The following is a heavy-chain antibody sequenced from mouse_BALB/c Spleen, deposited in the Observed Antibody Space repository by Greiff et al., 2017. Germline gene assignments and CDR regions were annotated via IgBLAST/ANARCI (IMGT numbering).Heavy chain of an antibody. V-gene: IGHV5-4*02. CDR2: ISDGGSYT. J-gene: IGHJ3*01. CDR1: GFTFSDYY. D-gene: IGHD2-4*01. Sequence: EVMLVESGGGLVKPGGSLKLSCAASGFTFSDYYMYWVRQTPEKRLEWVATISDGGSYTYYPDSVKGRFTISRDNAKNNLYLQMSSLKSEDTAMYYCARGYYDYDWFAYWGQGTLVTVSA. CDR3: ARGYYDYDWFAY.